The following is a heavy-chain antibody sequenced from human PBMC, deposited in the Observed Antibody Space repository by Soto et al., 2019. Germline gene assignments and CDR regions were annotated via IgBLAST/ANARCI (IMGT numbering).Heavy chain of an antibody. CDR1: GGSISSYY. CDR2: IYYSGST. J-gene: IGHJ5*02. CDR3: ARDSSSAKSLNWFDP. D-gene: IGHD6-13*01. Sequence: SETLSLTCTVSGGSISSYYWSWIRQPPGKGLEWIGYIYYSGSTNYNPSLKSRVTISVDTSKNQFSLKLSSVTAADTAVYYCARDSSSAKSLNWFDPWGQGTLVTVSS. V-gene: IGHV4-59*01.